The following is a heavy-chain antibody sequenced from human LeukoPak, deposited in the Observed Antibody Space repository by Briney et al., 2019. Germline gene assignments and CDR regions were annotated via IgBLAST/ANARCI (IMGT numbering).Heavy chain of an antibody. CDR3: ARKVVRGVICWSDA. D-gene: IGHD3-10*01. J-gene: IGHJ5*02. CDR2: VSHSGST. Sequence: LSETLSPTSTVSGASTRSTSSHSAWIRQPPGKGLEWIGSVSHSGSTYYTPSLKSRVSTSVDTSKNQFSLNLRSVIAAHTTVYYCARKVVRGVICWSDAWGEGTLVPVSS. CDR1: GASTRSTSSH. V-gene: IGHV4-39*01.